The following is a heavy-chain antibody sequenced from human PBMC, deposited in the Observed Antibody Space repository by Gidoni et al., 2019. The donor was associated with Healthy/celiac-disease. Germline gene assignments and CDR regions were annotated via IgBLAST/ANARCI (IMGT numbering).Heavy chain of an antibody. Sequence: EVQMVESGGGLVKHGGSRGLSCAASGCSFSSYSMNWVRQAPGKGLEWVSSISSSSSYIYSADSVKGRFTISRDNAKNSLYLQMNSLRADDTAVYYCAREEILGAWGQGTLVTVSS. CDR3: AREEILGA. CDR2: ISSSSSYI. J-gene: IGHJ5*02. CDR1: GCSFSSYS. D-gene: IGHD3-10*01. V-gene: IGHV3-21*01.